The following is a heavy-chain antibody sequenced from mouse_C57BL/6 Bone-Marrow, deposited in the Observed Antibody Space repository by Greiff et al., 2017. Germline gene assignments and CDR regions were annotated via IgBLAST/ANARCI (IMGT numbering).Heavy chain of an antibody. CDR3: SRQGTTVLATKYFEV. Sequence: EVQGVESGGGLVKPGGSLKLSCAASGFTFSSYTMSWVRQTPEKRLQWVAAISGGGGNTYYPDSVKGRFTISRDNDKNILYLQMSSLRSEDTASYYCSRQGTTVLATKYFEVSGTETTGSASS. J-gene: IGHJ1*03. CDR1: GFTFSSYT. D-gene: IGHD1-1*01. V-gene: IGHV5-9*01. CDR2: ISGGGGNT.